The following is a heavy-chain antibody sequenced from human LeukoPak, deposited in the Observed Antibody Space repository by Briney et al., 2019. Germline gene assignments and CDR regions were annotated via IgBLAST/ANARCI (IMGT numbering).Heavy chain of an antibody. Sequence: ASVKVSCKASGGTFSSYAISWVRQAPGQGLEWMGGIIPIFGTADYAQKFQGRVPITADESTSTTYMELSSLRSEDTAVYYCAREVSPQKLRYSGGGWFDPWGQGTLVTVSS. CDR1: GGTFSSYA. D-gene: IGHD3-9*01. CDR2: IIPIFGTA. V-gene: IGHV1-69*01. J-gene: IGHJ5*02. CDR3: AREVSPQKLRYSGGGWFDP.